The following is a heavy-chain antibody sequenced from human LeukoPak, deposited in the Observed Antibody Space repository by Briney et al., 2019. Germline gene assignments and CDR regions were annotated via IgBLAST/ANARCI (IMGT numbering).Heavy chain of an antibody. CDR3: ASKGRYYGSGSNFDY. D-gene: IGHD3-10*01. V-gene: IGHV4-39*01. Sequence: SETLSLTCTVSGGSISSSSYYWGWIRQPPGKGLEWIGSIYYSGSTYYNPSLKSRVTISVDTSKNQFSLKLSSVTAADTAVYYCASKGRYYGSGSNFDYWGQGTLVTVSS. CDR1: GGSISSSSYY. CDR2: IYYSGST. J-gene: IGHJ4*02.